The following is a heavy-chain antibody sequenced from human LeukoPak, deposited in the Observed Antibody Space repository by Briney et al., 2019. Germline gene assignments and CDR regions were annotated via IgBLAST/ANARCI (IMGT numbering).Heavy chain of an antibody. CDR3: ARGRGLYGDPFDY. V-gene: IGHV4-39*07. CDR1: GGSISSSSYY. Sequence: PSETLSLTCTVSGGSISSSSYYWGWIRQPPGKGLEWIGSIYYSGSTYYNPSLKSRVTISVDTSKNQFSLKLSSVTAADTAVYYCARGRGLYGDPFDYWGQGTLVTVSS. J-gene: IGHJ4*02. D-gene: IGHD4-17*01. CDR2: IYYSGST.